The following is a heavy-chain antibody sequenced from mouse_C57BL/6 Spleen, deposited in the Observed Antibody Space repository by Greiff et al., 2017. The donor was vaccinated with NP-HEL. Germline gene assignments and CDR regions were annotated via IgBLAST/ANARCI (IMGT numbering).Heavy chain of an antibody. V-gene: IGHV1-42*01. CDR1: GYSFTGYY. CDR2: INPSTGGT. CDR3: ARRIAQDYAMDY. D-gene: IGHD3-2*02. J-gene: IGHJ4*01. Sequence: VQLQQSGPELVKPGASVKISCKASGYSFTGYYMNWVKQSPEKSLEWIGEINPSTGGTTYNQKFKAKATLTVDKSSSTAYMQLKSLTSEDSAVYYCARRIAQDYAMDYWGQGTSVTVSS.